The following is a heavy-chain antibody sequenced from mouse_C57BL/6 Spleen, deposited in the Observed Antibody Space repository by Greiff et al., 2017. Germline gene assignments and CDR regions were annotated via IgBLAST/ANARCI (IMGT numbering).Heavy chain of an antibody. D-gene: IGHD2-1*01. CDR1: GFNIKDDY. CDR2: IDPENGDT. CDR3: TTGGNDYFDY. Sequence: EVKLVESGAELVRPGASVKLSCTASGFNIKDDYMHWVKQRPEQGLEWIGWIDPENGDTEYASKFQGKATITADTSSNTAYLQLSSLTSEDTAVYYCTTGGNDYFDYWGQGTTLTVSS. J-gene: IGHJ2*01. V-gene: IGHV14-4*01.